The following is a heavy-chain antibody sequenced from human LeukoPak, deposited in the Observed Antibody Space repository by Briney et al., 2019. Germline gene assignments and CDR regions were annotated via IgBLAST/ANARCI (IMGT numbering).Heavy chain of an antibody. J-gene: IGHJ4*02. CDR3: AKDRGGSSWSSLTTHFDY. Sequence: PGGSLRLSCAVSGLTFSSYSMNWVRQASGEGLGWVSYISSSGATMYYADSVKGRFTISRDNAKNSLYLQMNSLRAEDTAVYYCAKDRGGSSWSSLTTHFDYWGQGTLVTVSS. CDR1: GLTFSSYS. V-gene: IGHV3-48*04. CDR2: ISSSGATM. D-gene: IGHD6-13*01.